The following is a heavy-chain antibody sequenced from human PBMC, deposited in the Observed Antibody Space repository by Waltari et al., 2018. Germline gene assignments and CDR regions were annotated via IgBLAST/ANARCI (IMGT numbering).Heavy chain of an antibody. J-gene: IGHJ4*02. Sequence: EVQLLESGGDWVQPGGSLRLSCSASGLPFSNYAINWVRLAPGTGLEWVSAITVGDDTYYADSVKGRFTISRDTSKDTVHLQMNGLRAEDTAVYYCATPFYNWDDPLHSWGQGTLVTVSS. D-gene: IGHD1-20*01. V-gene: IGHV3-23*01. CDR1: GLPFSNYA. CDR2: ITVGDDT. CDR3: ATPFYNWDDPLHS.